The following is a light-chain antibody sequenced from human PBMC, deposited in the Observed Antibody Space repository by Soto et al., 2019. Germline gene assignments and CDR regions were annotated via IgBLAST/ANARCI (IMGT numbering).Light chain of an antibody. Sequence: EILMTQSPVTLSVSPGERVTLSCRASQSVSDNLAWYQQKPGQAPSLLIYGAFTRATGVPARFSGAGSGTEFTLTISSLQSADFALYSCQQYNDWPLTFGQGTKVEI. CDR2: GAF. CDR1: QSVSDN. V-gene: IGKV3-15*01. J-gene: IGKJ1*01. CDR3: QQYNDWPLT.